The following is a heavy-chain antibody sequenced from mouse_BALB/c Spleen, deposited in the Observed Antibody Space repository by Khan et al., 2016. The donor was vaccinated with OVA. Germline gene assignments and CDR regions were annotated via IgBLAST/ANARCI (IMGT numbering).Heavy chain of an antibody. CDR3: AKLTPHYYAMDS. Sequence: QVQLKESGPGLVAPSESLSITCTVSGFSLDSFGVNWVRQPPGKGLAWLGVIWGDGNTNYHSGLKSRLTINKDNSKSQVFLRLNSLQTYDTATYYFAKLTPHYYAMDSWGQGTSVTVSS. D-gene: IGHD2-13*01. CDR2: IWGDGNT. CDR1: GFSLDSFG. J-gene: IGHJ4*01. V-gene: IGHV2-3*01.